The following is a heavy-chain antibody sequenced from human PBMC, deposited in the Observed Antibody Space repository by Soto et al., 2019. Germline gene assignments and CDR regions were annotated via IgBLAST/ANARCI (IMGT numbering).Heavy chain of an antibody. V-gene: IGHV4-59*08. J-gene: IGHJ4*02. CDR3: ARRYGYSFDY. CDR2: IYYSGST. Sequence: QVQLQESGPGLVKPSETLSLTCTVSGGSISSYYWSWIRQPPGKGLEWIGYIYYSGSTNYNPSLKSRVTIAVDTSKNQFSLKLSSVTAADTAVYYCARRYGYSFDYWGQGPRVTVSS. CDR1: GGSISSYY. D-gene: IGHD1-1*01.